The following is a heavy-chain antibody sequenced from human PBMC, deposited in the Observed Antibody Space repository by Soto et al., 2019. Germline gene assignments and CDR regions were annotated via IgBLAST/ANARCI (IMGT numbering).Heavy chain of an antibody. V-gene: IGHV4-39*01. CDR3: ARLQPPRGYSSGWFDR. Sequence: SETLSLTCTVSGGSIIATNYYWVWIRQPPGNGLEWIGTIYYAGSTYYNPSLRSRVTISVDTSKNQFSLKLRSVTATDTAMYYCARLQPPRGYSSGWFDRWGKGFQVTVSS. CDR2: IYYAGST. D-gene: IGHD6-19*01. J-gene: IGHJ5*02. CDR1: GGSIIATNYY.